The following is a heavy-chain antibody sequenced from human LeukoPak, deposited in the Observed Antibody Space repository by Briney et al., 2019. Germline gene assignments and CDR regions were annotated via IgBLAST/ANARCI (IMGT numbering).Heavy chain of an antibody. Sequence: PSETLSLTCTGSGGSISSYYWSWIRQPPGKGVEWIGYIYYSGSTNYNPSLKSRVTISVDTSKNQFSLKLSSVTAADTAVYYCARAVIPSIFGVVIWFDPWGQGTLVTVSS. CDR1: GGSISSYY. J-gene: IGHJ5*02. V-gene: IGHV4-59*01. CDR3: ARAVIPSIFGVVIWFDP. D-gene: IGHD3-3*02. CDR2: IYYSGST.